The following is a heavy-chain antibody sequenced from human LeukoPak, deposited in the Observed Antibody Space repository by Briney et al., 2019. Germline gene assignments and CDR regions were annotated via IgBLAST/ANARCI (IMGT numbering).Heavy chain of an antibody. CDR2: IKQDGSEK. D-gene: IGHD1-14*01. V-gene: IGHV3-7*01. CDR1: GFTFSSYW. Sequence: GGSLRLSCAASGFTFSSYWMGWVRQAPGKGLEWVANIKQDGSEKYYVDSVKGRFTISREKAKNSLYLQVNSLRAEDTAVYYCARNQRRLDYWGQGTLVTVSS. J-gene: IGHJ4*02. CDR3: ARNQRRLDY.